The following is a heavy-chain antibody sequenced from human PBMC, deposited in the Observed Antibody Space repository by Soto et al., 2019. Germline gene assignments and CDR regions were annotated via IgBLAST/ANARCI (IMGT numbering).Heavy chain of an antibody. CDR2: INHSGST. D-gene: IGHD5-12*01. CDR1: GGSFSGYY. J-gene: IGHJ4*02. Sequence: SQTLSLTCAVYGGSFSGYYWSWIRQPPGKGLEWIGEINHSGSTNYNPSLKSRVTISVDTSKNQFSLKLSSVTAADTAVYYCARAKNIEWLRDSAFDYWGQGTLVTVSS. CDR3: ARAKNIEWLRDSAFDY. V-gene: IGHV4-34*01.